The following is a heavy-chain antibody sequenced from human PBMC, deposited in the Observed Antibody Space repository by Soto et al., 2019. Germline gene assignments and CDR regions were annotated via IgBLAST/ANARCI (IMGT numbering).Heavy chain of an antibody. CDR1: GYTFTSYD. CDR2: MNPNSGNT. J-gene: IGHJ6*02. D-gene: IGHD3-3*01. V-gene: IGHV1-8*01. Sequence: QVQLVQSGAEVKKPGASVKVSCKASGYTFTSYDINWVRQATGQGLEWMGWMNPNSGNTGYAQKFQGRVTMTRNTSISTAFMERSSLGSEDTAVYYCARRAFWSGYYYYGMDVWGQGTTVTVSS. CDR3: ARRAFWSGYYYYGMDV.